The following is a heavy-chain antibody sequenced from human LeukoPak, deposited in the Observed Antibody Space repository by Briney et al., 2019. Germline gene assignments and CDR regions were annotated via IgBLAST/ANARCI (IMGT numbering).Heavy chain of an antibody. Sequence: GGSPRLSCAASGFTFSSYSMNWVRQAPGKGLEWVSSISSSSSYIYYADSVKGRFTISRDNAKNSLYLQMNSLRAEDTAVNYCARDSVVVAATADYWGQGTLVTVSS. D-gene: IGHD2-15*01. V-gene: IGHV3-21*01. CDR3: ARDSVVVAATADY. CDR2: ISSSSSYI. CDR1: GFTFSSYS. J-gene: IGHJ4*02.